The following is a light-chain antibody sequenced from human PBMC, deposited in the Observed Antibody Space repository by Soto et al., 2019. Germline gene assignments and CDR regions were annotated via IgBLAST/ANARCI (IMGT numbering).Light chain of an antibody. J-gene: IGLJ1*01. CDR3: QSYDSSLSGYV. Sequence: QSVLTQPPSLSGAPGQRVTISCTGSGSNIGAPYDVHWYQHLPGTAPKILIYGSTNRPSGVPGRFSGSKSGTSASLAITGLHAEDEADYYCQSYDSSLSGYVFGAGTKFTVL. CDR1: GSNIGAPYD. CDR2: GST. V-gene: IGLV1-40*01.